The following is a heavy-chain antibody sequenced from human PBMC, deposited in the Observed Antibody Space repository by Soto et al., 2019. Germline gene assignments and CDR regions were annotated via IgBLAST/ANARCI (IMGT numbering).Heavy chain of an antibody. CDR1: GYTLTSYC. CDR2: INPSGGIT. Sequence: ASVKVSCKASGYTLTSYCLHLVRQAAVHVPEWMGIINPSGGITNDAQKFQDRVTMTSDTSTSTVYMELSSLRSEDTAVYYCARGISTTRYYYYYGMDVWGQGTTVTVSS. J-gene: IGHJ6*02. V-gene: IGHV1-46*01. CDR3: ARGISTTRYYYYYGMDV. D-gene: IGHD2-2*01.